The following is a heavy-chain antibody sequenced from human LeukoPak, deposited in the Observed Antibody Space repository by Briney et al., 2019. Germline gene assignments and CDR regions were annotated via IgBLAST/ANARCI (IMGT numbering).Heavy chain of an antibody. V-gene: IGHV4-34*01. J-gene: IGHJ4*02. CDR3: ARGKDGYFDY. Sequence: SETLSLTCAVYGGSFSGYYWSWIRQPPGKGLEWIGEINHSGSTNYNPSLKSRVTISVDTSKNQFSLKLSSVTAADTAVYYCARGKDGYFDYWGQGTLVTVSS. CDR2: INHSGST. D-gene: IGHD5-24*01. CDR1: GGSFSGYY.